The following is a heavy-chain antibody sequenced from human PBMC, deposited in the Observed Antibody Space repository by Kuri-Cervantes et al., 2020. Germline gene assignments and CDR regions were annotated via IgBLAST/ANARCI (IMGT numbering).Heavy chain of an antibody. CDR1: GFTFSSYA. CDR3: ARECDPYYYYGMDV. CDR2: ISYDGSNK. D-gene: IGHD2-21*01. Sequence: GESLKISCAASGFTFSSYAMHWVRQAPGKGLEWVAVISYDGSNKYYADSVKGRFTISRDNSKNTLYLQMNSLRAEDTAVYYCARECDPYYYYGMDVWGQGTTVTVSS. V-gene: IGHV3-30-3*01. J-gene: IGHJ6*02.